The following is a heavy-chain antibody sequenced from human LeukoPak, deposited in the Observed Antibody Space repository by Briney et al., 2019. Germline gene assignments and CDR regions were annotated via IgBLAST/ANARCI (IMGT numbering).Heavy chain of an antibody. V-gene: IGHV4-59*01. J-gene: IGHJ1*01. CDR2: IYYTGST. D-gene: IGHD1-26*01. CDR1: GGSISSYY. Sequence: SQTLSLTCTVSGGSISSYYWSWIRQPPGKGLEWIGYIYYTGSTNYNPSLKSRVTISVDTSKNQFSLKLSSVTAADTAVYYCARDGISGSYYAEYFQHWGQGTLVTVSS. CDR3: ARDGISGSYYAEYFQH.